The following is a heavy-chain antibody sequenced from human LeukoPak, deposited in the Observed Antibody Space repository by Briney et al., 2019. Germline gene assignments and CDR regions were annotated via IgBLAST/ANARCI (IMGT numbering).Heavy chain of an antibody. J-gene: IGHJ4*02. V-gene: IGHV4-39*07. CDR2: IYNNGRT. CDR1: GDSVSNSRVY. CDR3: ARYCSGGDCYSKALDY. D-gene: IGHD2-15*01. Sequence: PSETLSLTCSVSGDSVSNSRVYWGWIRQTPGEGLEWIGSIYNNGRTYYKSSLESRVTISVDTPKNQFSLKLTSVTAADTAVYYCARYCSGGDCYSKALDYWGQGILVTVSS.